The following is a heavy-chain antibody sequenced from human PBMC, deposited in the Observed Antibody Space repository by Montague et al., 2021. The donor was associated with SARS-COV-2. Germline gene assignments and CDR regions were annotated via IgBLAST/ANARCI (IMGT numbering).Heavy chain of an antibody. CDR1: GGSISSSSYY. CDR2: IYDSGST. D-gene: IGHD4-17*01. J-gene: IGHJ5*02. Sequence: SETLSLTCTVAGGSISSSSYYWGWIRQPLGKGLEWIGSIYDSGSTYYNPSLKSRVTISVDTSKNQFALKLSSVTAADTAVYYCAADYGERDWFDPWGQGTLVTVSS. V-gene: IGHV4-39*01. CDR3: AADYGERDWFDP.